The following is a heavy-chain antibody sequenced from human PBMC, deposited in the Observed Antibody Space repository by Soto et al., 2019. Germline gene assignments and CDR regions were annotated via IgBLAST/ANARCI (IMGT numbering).Heavy chain of an antibody. V-gene: IGHV3-23*01. CDR3: AKLGVSGSYVDY. Sequence: EVQLLESGGGLVQPGGSLRLSCAASGFTFSSYAMSWVRQAPGKGLEWVSAISGTGGSTYYADSVKGRFTISRDNSKHTLYLQMNSLRAEDAAVYYCAKLGVSGSYVDYWGQGTLVTVSS. CDR2: ISGTGGST. D-gene: IGHD1-26*01. CDR1: GFTFSSYA. J-gene: IGHJ4*02.